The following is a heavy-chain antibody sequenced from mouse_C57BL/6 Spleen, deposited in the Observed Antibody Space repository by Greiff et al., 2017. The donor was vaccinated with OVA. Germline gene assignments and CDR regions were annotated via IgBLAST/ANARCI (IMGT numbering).Heavy chain of an antibody. J-gene: IGHJ2*01. CDR3: ATYYYGSSYDY. D-gene: IGHD1-1*01. Sequence: VKLQQPGAELVKPGASVKMSCKASGYTFTSYWITWVKQRPGQGLEWIGDIYPGSGSTNYNEKFKSKATLTVDTSSSTAYMQLSSLTSEDSAVYYCATYYYGSSYDYWGQGTTLTVSS. CDR2: IYPGSGST. CDR1: GYTFTSYW. V-gene: IGHV1-55*01.